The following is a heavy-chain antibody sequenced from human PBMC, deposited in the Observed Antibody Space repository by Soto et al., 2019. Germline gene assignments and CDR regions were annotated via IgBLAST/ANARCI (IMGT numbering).Heavy chain of an antibody. CDR3: ARTRTGTRTDDAFDI. D-gene: IGHD1-1*01. Sequence: GGSLRLSCAASGFTVSSNYMSWVRQAPGKGLEWVSVIYSGGSTYYADSVKGRFTISRDNSKNTLYLQMNSLRAEDTAVYYCARTRTGTRTDDAFDIWGQGTMVTVSS. CDR2: IYSGGST. V-gene: IGHV3-66*01. J-gene: IGHJ3*02. CDR1: GFTVSSNY.